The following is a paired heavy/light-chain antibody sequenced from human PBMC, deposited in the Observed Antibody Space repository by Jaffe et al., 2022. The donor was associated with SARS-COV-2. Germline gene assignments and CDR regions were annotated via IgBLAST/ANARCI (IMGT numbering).Light chain of an antibody. CDR1: SSNIGNNH. Sequence: QSVLTQPPSVSAAPGQRVTISCSGSSSNIGNNHVSWYQQLPGTAPKLLIYENNKRPSGIPDRFSGSKSGTSATLGITGLQTGDEADYYCGTWDSSLSAGVFGGGTKLTVL. CDR2: ENN. CDR3: GTWDSSLSAGV. V-gene: IGLV1-51*02. J-gene: IGLJ3*02.
Heavy chain of an antibody. D-gene: IGHD2-2*01. V-gene: IGHV3-30*04. J-gene: IGHJ4*02. CDR2: ISYDESYK. CDR3: AREGGASCRFDY. CDR1: GFSFSTYA. Sequence: QVQLVESGGGVVQPGRSLRLSCAASGFSFSTYAMHWVRQAPGKGLEWVAVISYDESYKHYADSVKGRFTISRDISKTTLYLEMNSLRAEDTAVYYCAREGGASCRFDYWGQGTLVTVSS.